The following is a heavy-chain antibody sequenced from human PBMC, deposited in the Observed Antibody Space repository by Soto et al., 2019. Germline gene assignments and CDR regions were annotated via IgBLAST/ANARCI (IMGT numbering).Heavy chain of an antibody. J-gene: IGHJ3*02. Sequence: EVQLLESGGGLVQPGGSLRLSCAASGFTFSSYAMSWVRQAPGKGLEWVSAISGSGGSTYYADSVKGRFTISRDNSKNTLYLQMNSLRAEDTAVYYCAKDRGAYYYDISGYYPEGAFDIWGQGTMVTVSS. CDR3: AKDRGAYYYDISGYYPEGAFDI. D-gene: IGHD3-22*01. V-gene: IGHV3-23*01. CDR2: ISGSGGST. CDR1: GFTFSSYA.